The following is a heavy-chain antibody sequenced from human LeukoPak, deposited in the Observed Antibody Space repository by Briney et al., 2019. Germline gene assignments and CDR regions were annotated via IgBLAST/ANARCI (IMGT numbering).Heavy chain of an antibody. D-gene: IGHD6-25*01. V-gene: IGHV3-48*04. J-gene: IGHJ4*02. CDR1: GFTFSSYS. CDR2: ISSSSSTI. Sequence: PGGSLRLSCAASGFTFSSYSTNWVRQAPGKGLEWVSYISSSSSTIYYADSVRGRFTISRDNAKNSLYLQMNSLRAEDTAVYYCARSARPLDSWGQGTLVTVSS. CDR3: ARSARPLDS.